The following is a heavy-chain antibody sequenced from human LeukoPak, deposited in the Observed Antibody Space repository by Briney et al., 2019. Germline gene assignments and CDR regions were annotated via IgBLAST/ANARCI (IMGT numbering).Heavy chain of an antibody. V-gene: IGHV3-11*01. CDR2: ISSSGSTI. CDR3: AKTGTPWYYFDY. Sequence: GGSLRLSCPASGFTFSDYYMSWIRQAPGKGLEWVSYISSSGSTIYYADSVKGRFTISRDNAKNSLYLQMNSLRAEDTAVYYCAKTGTPWYYFDYWGQGTLVTVSS. D-gene: IGHD1-1*01. CDR1: GFTFSDYY. J-gene: IGHJ4*02.